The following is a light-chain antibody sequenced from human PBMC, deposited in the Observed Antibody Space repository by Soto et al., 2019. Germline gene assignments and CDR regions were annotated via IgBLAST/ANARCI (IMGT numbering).Light chain of an antibody. V-gene: IGLV2-14*01. CDR3: SSYTSSSLYV. CDR1: SSDVGGYNY. Sequence: QSALTQPASVSGSPGQSITISCTGTSSDVGGYNYVSWYQQHPGKAPKLMIYDVSNRPSGVSNRFSGSKCGNTASLTISGLPAEDEADYYCSSYTSSSLYVFGTGTKLTVL. J-gene: IGLJ1*01. CDR2: DVS.